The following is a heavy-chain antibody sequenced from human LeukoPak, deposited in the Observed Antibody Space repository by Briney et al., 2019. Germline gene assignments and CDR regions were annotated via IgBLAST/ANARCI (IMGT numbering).Heavy chain of an antibody. CDR1: GFTFSDLA. V-gene: IGHV3-30-3*01. CDR2: ISYDGSSK. D-gene: IGHD2-15*01. CDR3: ATVGPIVVVVP. Sequence: RSLRLSCAASGFTFSDLAMHWVRQAPGKGLEWVAFISYDGSSKYYADSVKGRFTISRDNSKNTLYLQMTSLRTEDTAVYYCATVGPIVVVVPWGQGTLVSVSS. J-gene: IGHJ5*01.